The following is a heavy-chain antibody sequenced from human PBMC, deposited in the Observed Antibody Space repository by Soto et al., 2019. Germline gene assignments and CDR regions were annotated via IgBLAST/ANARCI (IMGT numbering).Heavy chain of an antibody. J-gene: IGHJ6*02. CDR1: GGTFSSYA. CDR3: ARDFSQQLVLEYYYYGKDV. CDR2: IIPILGTA. Sequence: SVKVSCKASGGTFSSYAISWVRQAPGQGLEWMGGIIPILGTANYAQKFQGRVTITADESTSTAYMELSSLRSEDTAVYYCARDFSQQLVLEYYYYGKDVWGQGTTVTVSS. D-gene: IGHD6-13*01. V-gene: IGHV1-69*13.